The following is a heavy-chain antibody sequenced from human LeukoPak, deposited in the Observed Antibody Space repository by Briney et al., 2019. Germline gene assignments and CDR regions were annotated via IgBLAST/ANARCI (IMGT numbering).Heavy chain of an antibody. CDR1: GFTISSYG. D-gene: IGHD1/OR15-1a*01. Sequence: PGGSQRLSCAASGFTISSYGMHWVRQAPGKGLEWVAVISYDGSNKYYADSVKGRFTISRDNSKNTLYLQMNSLRAEDTAIYYCAKGRTNDYWGQGTLVTVSS. J-gene: IGHJ4*02. V-gene: IGHV3-30*18. CDR3: AKGRTNDY. CDR2: ISYDGSNK.